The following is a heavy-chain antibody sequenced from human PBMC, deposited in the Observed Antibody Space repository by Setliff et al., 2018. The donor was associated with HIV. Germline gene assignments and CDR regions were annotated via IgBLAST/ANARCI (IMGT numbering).Heavy chain of an antibody. Sequence: GESLKISCAASGFSFSSYAMSWVRQAPGKGLEWVSAISGSGGSTYYADSVKGRFTISRDNSKNTLYLQMNSLRGEDTAVYFCARKAAAVDSWGQGTLVTVS. CDR2: ISGSGGST. V-gene: IGHV3-23*01. J-gene: IGHJ4*02. CDR1: GFSFSSYA. CDR3: ARKAAAVDS. D-gene: IGHD6-25*01.